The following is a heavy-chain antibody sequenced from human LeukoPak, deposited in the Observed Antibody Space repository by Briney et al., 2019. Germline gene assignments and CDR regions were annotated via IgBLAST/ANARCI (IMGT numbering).Heavy chain of an antibody. CDR3: ARGADINCSGGSCYLWGY. J-gene: IGHJ4*02. Sequence: ASVKVSCKASGYTFTGYYMHWVRQAPGQGLEWMGRINPNSGGTDYAQKFQGRVTVTRDTSISTASMEPSSLRSDDPAAYYCARGADINCSGGSCYLWGYWGQGTLVTVSS. CDR1: GYTFTGYY. D-gene: IGHD2-15*01. CDR2: INPNSGGT. V-gene: IGHV1-2*06.